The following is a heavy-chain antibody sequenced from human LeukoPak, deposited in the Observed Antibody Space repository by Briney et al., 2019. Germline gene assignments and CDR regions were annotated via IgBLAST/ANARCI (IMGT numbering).Heavy chain of an antibody. CDR3: ASPRKTIYGSGSRYYYYMDV. CDR1: GGTFSSYA. J-gene: IGHJ6*03. Sequence: AASVKVSCKASGGTFSSYAISWVRQAPGQGLEWMGGIIPIFGTANYAQKFQGRVTITADKSTSTAYMELSSLRSEDTAVYYCASPRKTIYGSGSRYYYYMDVWGKGTTVTVSS. V-gene: IGHV1-69*06. CDR2: IIPIFGTA. D-gene: IGHD3-10*01.